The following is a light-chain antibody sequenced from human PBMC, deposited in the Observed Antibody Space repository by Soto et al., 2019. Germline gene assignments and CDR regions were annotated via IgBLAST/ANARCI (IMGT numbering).Light chain of an antibody. V-gene: IGKV1-5*01. Sequence: DIQMTQSPSTLSASVGDRVTITCRASQSISSWLAWYQQKPGAAPKLLIYAATTLQSGVPSRFSGGASGTEFTLTITGLQSDDFATYYCQQLNSYPPEFGQGTKVDIK. CDR3: QQLNSYPPE. CDR1: QSISSW. CDR2: AAT. J-gene: IGKJ1*01.